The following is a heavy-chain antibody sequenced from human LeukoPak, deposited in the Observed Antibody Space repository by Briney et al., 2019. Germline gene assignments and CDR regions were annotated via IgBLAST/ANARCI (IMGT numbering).Heavy chain of an antibody. D-gene: IGHD5-18*01. V-gene: IGHV4-59*08. Sequence: SETLSLTCTVSGGSISSYYWSWIRQSPGKGLEWIAYVHNNGETKHNPSLKSRDTISVDTPNNQISLRLSSVTAADTAMYYCARQPAATAAFDIWGLGTMVTVSS. CDR3: ARQPAATAAFDI. CDR1: GGSISSYY. J-gene: IGHJ3*02. CDR2: VHNNGET.